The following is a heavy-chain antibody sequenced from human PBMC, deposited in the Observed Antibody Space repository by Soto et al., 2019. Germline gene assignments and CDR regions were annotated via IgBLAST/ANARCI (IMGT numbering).Heavy chain of an antibody. D-gene: IGHD6-19*01. V-gene: IGHV5-51*01. CDR2: IYPGDSDT. J-gene: IGHJ6*02. Sequence: GESLKISCKGSGYTFTDYWIGWVRQLPGKGLEWMGIIYPGDSDTRYIPSFQGHVTITVDKSTSTAYLQWNTLKAADTAMYYCARHSSNFRYYYYAMDVWGQGTTVTVSS. CDR1: GYTFTDYW. CDR3: ARHSSNFRYYYYAMDV.